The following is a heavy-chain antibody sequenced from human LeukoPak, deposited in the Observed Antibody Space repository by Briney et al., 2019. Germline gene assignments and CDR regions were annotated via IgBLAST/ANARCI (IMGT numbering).Heavy chain of an antibody. CDR1: GGSISSGNYF. D-gene: IGHD1-14*01. V-gene: IGHV4-39*01. CDR3: ARHDRRTGSHFDY. Sequence: SETLSLTCTVSGGSISSGNYFWSWIRQHPGKGLEWIGYIYHSGSTYYNPSLKSRVSISVDTSKNQFSLKLSSVTAADTAVYYCARHDRRTGSHFDYWGQGTLVTVSS. J-gene: IGHJ4*02. CDR2: IYHSGST.